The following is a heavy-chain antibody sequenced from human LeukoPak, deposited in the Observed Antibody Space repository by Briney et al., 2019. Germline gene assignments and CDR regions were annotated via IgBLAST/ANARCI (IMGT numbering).Heavy chain of an antibody. CDR2: ISWTSGSI. J-gene: IGHJ6*03. CDR1: GFTFDDYA. D-gene: IGHD3-10*01. Sequence: GGSLRLSCAASGFTFDDYAMHWVRHAPGKGLEWVSGISWTSGSIGYADSVKGRFTISRDNAKNSLYLQMNSLRAEDTALYYCAKASGSGVRFYYMDVWGKGTTVTVSS. CDR3: AKASGSGVRFYYMDV. V-gene: IGHV3-9*01.